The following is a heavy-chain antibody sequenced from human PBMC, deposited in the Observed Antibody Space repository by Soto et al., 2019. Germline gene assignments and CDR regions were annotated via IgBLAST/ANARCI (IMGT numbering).Heavy chain of an antibody. Sequence: PSETLSLTCTVSGGSISSYYWSWIRQPPGKGLEWIGYIYYSGSTNYNPSLKSRVTISVDTSKNQFSLKLSSVTAADTAVYYCARGLRRYDRRFDYWGQGTLVTVSS. CDR3: ARGLRRYDRRFDY. V-gene: IGHV4-59*01. D-gene: IGHD3-3*01. CDR2: IYYSGST. CDR1: GGSISSYY. J-gene: IGHJ4*02.